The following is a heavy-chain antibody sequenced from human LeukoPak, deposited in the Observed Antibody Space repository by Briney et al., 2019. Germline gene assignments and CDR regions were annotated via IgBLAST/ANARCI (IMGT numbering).Heavy chain of an antibody. D-gene: IGHD2-15*01. CDR2: INPNSGGT. V-gene: IGHV1-2*02. J-gene: IGHJ4*02. CDR3: ARGSMVVAVNLDY. CDR1: GYTFTGYY. Sequence: ASVKVSCKASGYTFTGYYMHWVRQAPGQGLEWMGWINPNSGGTNYAQKFQGRVTMTRDTSISTAYMELSRLRSDDTAVYYCARGSMVVAVNLDYWGQGTLVTVSS.